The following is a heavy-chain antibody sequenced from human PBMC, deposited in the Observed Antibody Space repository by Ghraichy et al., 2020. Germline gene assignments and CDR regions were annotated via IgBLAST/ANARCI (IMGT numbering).Heavy chain of an antibody. CDR2: ISISGGSA. D-gene: IGHD1-26*01. V-gene: IGHV3-23*01. Sequence: LSLTCAASGFTFSSYAMSWVRQAPGKGLEWVSTISISGGSAYYADSVKGRFTISRDISKNTLYLQMNSLRAEDTAVYYCAKKIRISGSYSFWGQGTLVTVSS. CDR3: AKKIRISGSYSF. J-gene: IGHJ4*02. CDR1: GFTFSSYA.